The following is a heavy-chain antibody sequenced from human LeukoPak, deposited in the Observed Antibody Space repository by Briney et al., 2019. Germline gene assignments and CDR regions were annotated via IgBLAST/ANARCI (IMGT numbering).Heavy chain of an antibody. J-gene: IGHJ6*02. Sequence: GGSLRLSCAASGFTISSYAMSWVRQAPGKGLEWVSAFSGSGASTYYADSVKSRFTISRDNSKNTLYLQMNSLRAEDTAVYYCAKVRTRDGYNYRYYGMDVWGQGTTVTVSS. CDR2: FSGSGAST. CDR3: AKVRTRDGYNYRYYGMDV. CDR1: GFTISSYA. D-gene: IGHD5-24*01. V-gene: IGHV3-23*01.